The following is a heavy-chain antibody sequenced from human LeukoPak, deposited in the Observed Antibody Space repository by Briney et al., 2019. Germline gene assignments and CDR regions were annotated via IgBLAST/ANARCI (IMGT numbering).Heavy chain of an antibody. Sequence: SETLSLTCTVSGGSISSSSYYWGWIRQPPGKGLEWIGSIYYSGSTYYNPSLKSRVTISVDTSKNQFSLKLSSVTAADMAVYYCARGNYDYVWGSYISAFDIWGQGTMVTVSS. CDR2: IYYSGST. D-gene: IGHD3-16*01. V-gene: IGHV4-39*07. CDR3: ARGNYDYVWGSYISAFDI. J-gene: IGHJ3*02. CDR1: GGSISSSSYY.